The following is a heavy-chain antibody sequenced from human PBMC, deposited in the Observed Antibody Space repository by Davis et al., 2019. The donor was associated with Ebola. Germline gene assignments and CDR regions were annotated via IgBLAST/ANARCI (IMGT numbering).Heavy chain of an antibody. CDR2: INPSGGST. CDR1: GFTFSSYG. V-gene: IGHV1-46*01. Sequence: GESLKISCAASGFTFSSYGMHWVRQAPGQGLEWMGIINPSGGSTTYAQKFQGRVTMTTDTSTSTAYMELRSLRSDDTAVYYCARSHYYDSSGYYYYYGMDVWGQGTTVTVSS. J-gene: IGHJ6*02. CDR3: ARSHYYDSSGYYYYYGMDV. D-gene: IGHD3-22*01.